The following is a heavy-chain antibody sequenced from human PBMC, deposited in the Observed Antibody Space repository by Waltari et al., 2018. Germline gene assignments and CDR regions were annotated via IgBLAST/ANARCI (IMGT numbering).Heavy chain of an antibody. D-gene: IGHD1-26*01. CDR3: ARGRTGLTQIVED. CDR1: GFTFSSSW. Sequence: EVQLVESGGGLVQPGGSLRLSCAASGFTFSSSWMHWVRQPPGKGLLGVSRINSDGISTNYADAVKGRFTVSRDNAKNTLYLQMNSLRAEDTAVYYCARGRTGLTQIVEDWGQGTLVTVSS. J-gene: IGHJ4*02. V-gene: IGHV3-74*01. CDR2: INSDGIST.